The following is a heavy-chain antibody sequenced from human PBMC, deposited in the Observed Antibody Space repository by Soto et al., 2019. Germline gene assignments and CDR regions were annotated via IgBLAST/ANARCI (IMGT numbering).Heavy chain of an antibody. CDR1: GYTFTSYG. V-gene: IGHV1-18*01. J-gene: IGHJ6*03. D-gene: IGHD6-13*01. Sequence: ASVKVSCKASGYTFTSYGISWVRQAPGQGLEWMGWISAYNGNTNYAQKLQGRVTMTTDTSTSTAYMELRSLRSDDTAVYYCARDRRGYSSSWYGYYYYYYYMDVWGKGTTVTVSS. CDR3: ARDRRGYSSSWYGYYYYYYYMDV. CDR2: ISAYNGNT.